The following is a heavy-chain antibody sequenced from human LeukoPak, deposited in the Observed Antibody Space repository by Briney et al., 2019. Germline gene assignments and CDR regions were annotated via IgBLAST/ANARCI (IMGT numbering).Heavy chain of an antibody. Sequence: PGGSLSLSRATSGFTFSNFSMHWVRQTPGRGLEWVSYISSSGSTIYYANSVKGRFTISRYNAKNSLYLQMNSLRAEDTAVYYCATSQYSSSKMAYFDYWGQGTLVTVSS. CDR2: ISSSGSTI. D-gene: IGHD6-6*01. CDR1: GFTFSNFS. V-gene: IGHV3-48*04. J-gene: IGHJ4*02. CDR3: ATSQYSSSKMAYFDY.